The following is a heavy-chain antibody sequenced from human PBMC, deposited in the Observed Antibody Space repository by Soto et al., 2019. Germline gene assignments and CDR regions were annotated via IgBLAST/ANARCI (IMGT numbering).Heavy chain of an antibody. J-gene: IGHJ5*02. CDR2: IYYSGST. V-gene: IGHV4-31*03. Sequence: QVQLQESGPGLVKPSQTLSLTCTVSGGSISSGGYYWSWIRQHPGKGLEWIGYIYYSGSTYYNPSLKSRVTISVDTSKNQFSLKLSSVTAADTAVYYCARGGHVYFDQPNWFDPWGQGTLVTVSS. CDR3: ARGGHVYFDQPNWFDP. D-gene: IGHD3-9*01. CDR1: GGSISSGGYY.